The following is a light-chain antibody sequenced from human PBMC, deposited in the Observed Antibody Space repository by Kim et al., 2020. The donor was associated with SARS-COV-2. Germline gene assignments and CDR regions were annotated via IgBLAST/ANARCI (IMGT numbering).Light chain of an antibody. J-gene: IGLJ3*02. CDR1: KLGDKY. Sequence: SYELTQPPSVSVSPGQTASITCSGDKLGDKYASWYQQKPGQSPVLVIYQDNKRPSGIPERFSGSNSGNTVTLTISGTQAMDEADYFCQAWDSSTAVFGGGTQLTVL. CDR3: QAWDSSTAV. V-gene: IGLV3-1*01. CDR2: QDN.